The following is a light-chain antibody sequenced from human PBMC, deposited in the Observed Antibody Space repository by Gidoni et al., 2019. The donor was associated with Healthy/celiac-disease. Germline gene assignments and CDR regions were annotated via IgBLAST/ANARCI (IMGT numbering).Light chain of an antibody. CDR2: RDS. CDR1: NIGSKN. J-gene: IGLJ2*01. Sequence: SYELTQPLSVSVALGQTARITCGGNNIGSKNVIYRDSNRPSGIPERFSGSNSGNTATLTISRAQAGDEADYYCQVWDSSTGGVVFGGGTKLTVL. CDR3: QVWDSSTGGVV. V-gene: IGLV3-9*01.